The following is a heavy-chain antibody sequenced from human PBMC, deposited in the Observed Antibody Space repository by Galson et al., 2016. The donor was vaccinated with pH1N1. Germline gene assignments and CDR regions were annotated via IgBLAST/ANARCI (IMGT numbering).Heavy chain of an antibody. Sequence: SLRLSCAASGFSFDDYAMHWVRQAPGKGLEWVSGINWKSNNIVYADSVKGRLSISRDSAKRSLFLEMNSLRVEDTALYYCVKDFKGYFYYMDVWGKGTTVTVSS. CDR1: GFSFDDYA. V-gene: IGHV3-9*01. CDR2: INWKSNNI. J-gene: IGHJ6*03. CDR3: VKDFKGYFYYMDV.